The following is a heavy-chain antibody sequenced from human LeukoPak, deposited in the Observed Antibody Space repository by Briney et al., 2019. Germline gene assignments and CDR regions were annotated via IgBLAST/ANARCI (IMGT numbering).Heavy chain of an antibody. D-gene: IGHD3-9*01. CDR2: INPSGGST. V-gene: IGHV1-46*01. J-gene: IGHJ5*02. CDR1: GYTFTCYY. Sequence: ASVKVSCKASGYTFTCYYMHWVRQAPGQGLEWMGIINPSGGSTSYAQKFQGRVTMTRDTSTSTVYMELSSLRSEDTAVYYCARGYYDILTGYTSWFDPWGQGTLVTVSS. CDR3: ARGYYDILTGYTSWFDP.